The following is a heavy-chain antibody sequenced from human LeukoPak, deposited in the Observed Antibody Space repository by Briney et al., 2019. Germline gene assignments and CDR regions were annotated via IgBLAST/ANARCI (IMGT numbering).Heavy chain of an antibody. CDR1: GGTFSSYA. CDR3: ARVGYCSSTSCFQLSPPSDY. V-gene: IGHV1-69*13. D-gene: IGHD2-2*01. CDR2: IIPIFGTA. Sequence: GASVKVSCKASGGTFSSYAISWVRQAPGQGLEWMGGIIPIFGTANYAQKFQGRVTITADESTSTAYMELSSLRSEDTAVYYCARVGYCSSTSCFQLSPPSDYRGQGTLVTVSS. J-gene: IGHJ4*02.